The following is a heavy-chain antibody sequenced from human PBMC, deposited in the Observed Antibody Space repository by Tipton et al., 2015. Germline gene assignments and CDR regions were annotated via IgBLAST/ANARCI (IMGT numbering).Heavy chain of an antibody. D-gene: IGHD5-18*01. CDR3: ARNHRGGTAMVISYYYGMDV. Sequence: TLSLTCAVYGGSLSGYYWSWIRQPPGKGLEWVGEINDAATTNYKSSLKSRVTISVDTSKNQFSLKLSSVTAADTAVYYCARNHRGGTAMVISYYYGMDVWGQGTTVTVSS. CDR2: INDAATT. J-gene: IGHJ6*02. V-gene: IGHV4-34*01. CDR1: GGSLSGYY.